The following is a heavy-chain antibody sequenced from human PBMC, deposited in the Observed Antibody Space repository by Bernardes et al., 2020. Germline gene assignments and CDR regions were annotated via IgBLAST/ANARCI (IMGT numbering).Heavy chain of an antibody. CDR2: ISSSSSYI. Sequence: GGSLRLSCAASGFTFSSYSMNWVRQAPGKGLEWVSSISSSSSYIYYADSVKGRFTISRDNAKNSLYLQMNSLRAEDTAVYYCARDQGGWVGFDYWGQGTLVTVSS. CDR3: ARDQGGWVGFDY. J-gene: IGHJ4*02. CDR1: GFTFSSYS. D-gene: IGHD6-19*01. V-gene: IGHV3-21*01.